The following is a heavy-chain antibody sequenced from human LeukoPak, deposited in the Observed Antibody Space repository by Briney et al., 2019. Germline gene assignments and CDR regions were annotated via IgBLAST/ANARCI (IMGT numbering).Heavy chain of an antibody. D-gene: IGHD4-23*01. J-gene: IGHJ4*02. Sequence: GESLKISCKGSGYSFTSYWIGWVRQMPGKGLEWIGIIYPGDSDTRYSPSFQGHVTISADKSISTAYLQWSGLRASDTAMYYCARHADYGDNSKLGYWGQGTLVTVSS. CDR2: IYPGDSDT. V-gene: IGHV5-51*01. CDR1: GYSFTSYW. CDR3: ARHADYGDNSKLGY.